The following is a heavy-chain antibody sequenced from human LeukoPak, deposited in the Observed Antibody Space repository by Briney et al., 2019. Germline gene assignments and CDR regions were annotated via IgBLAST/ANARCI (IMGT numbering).Heavy chain of an antibody. V-gene: IGHV3-48*03. J-gene: IGHJ1*01. D-gene: IGHD5-18*01. CDR1: GFTFSSYE. CDR3: ARAGYSMDTEYFQH. CDR2: ISNSGTAI. Sequence: GGSLRLSCAASGFTFSSYEMNWVRQAPGKGLEWVSYISNSGTAIYYADSVKGRFTISRDNAKSSLYLQMNSLRAEDTAVYHCARAGYSMDTEYFQHWGQGTLVTVSS.